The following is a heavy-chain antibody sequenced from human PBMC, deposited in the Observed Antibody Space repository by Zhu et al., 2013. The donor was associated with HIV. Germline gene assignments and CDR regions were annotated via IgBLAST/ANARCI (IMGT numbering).Heavy chain of an antibody. V-gene: IGHV1-46*01. Sequence: QVQLVQSGAEVTKPGPSVKVSCKASGYTFTSHYMNWVRQAPGQGLEWMGIINPSRGSTTYAQKFQGRVTMTRDTSTSTVYLELSSLRSDDTAVYYCARGEHYGGNPPGYWGQGTLVTVSS. CDR1: GYTFTSHY. J-gene: IGHJ4*02. D-gene: IGHD4-17*01. CDR2: INPSRGST. CDR3: ARGEHYGGNPPGY.